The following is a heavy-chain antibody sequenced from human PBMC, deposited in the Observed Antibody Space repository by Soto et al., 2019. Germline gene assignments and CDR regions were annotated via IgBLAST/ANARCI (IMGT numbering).Heavy chain of an antibody. V-gene: IGHV3-23*01. CDR3: VKYTVTEDLGET. CDR1: GFTFSSYA. J-gene: IGHJ5*02. D-gene: IGHD3-16*01. Sequence: EVQLLESGGDVVRPGGSLRLSCAASGFTFSSYAMVWVRQAPGKGLEWVAGVSRAGTYTFYADSVRGRFSISRDNSRDTVDLYMNALRGDDTAVYFCVKYTVTEDLGETWGQGNLVSVSS. CDR2: VSRAGTYT.